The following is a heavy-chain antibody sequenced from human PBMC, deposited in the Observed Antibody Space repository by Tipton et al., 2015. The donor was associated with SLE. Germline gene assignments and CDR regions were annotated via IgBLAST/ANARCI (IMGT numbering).Heavy chain of an antibody. CDR3: AREGQQLVYFDL. CDR2: IYYSGST. V-gene: IGHV4-59*01. D-gene: IGHD6-13*01. CDR1: GGSINSYY. Sequence: TLSLTCTVSGGSINSYYWSWIRQPPGKGLEWIGYIYYSGSTNYNPSLKSRVTISVDTSKNQFSLKLSSVTAADTAVYYCAREGQQLVYFDLWGRGTLVTVSS. J-gene: IGHJ2*01.